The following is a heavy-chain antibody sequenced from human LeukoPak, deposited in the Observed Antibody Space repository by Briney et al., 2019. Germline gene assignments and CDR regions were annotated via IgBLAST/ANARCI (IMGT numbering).Heavy chain of an antibody. D-gene: IGHD1-14*01. CDR2: ISRNGGST. Sequence: PGGSLRLSCSASGFTFNSYPVHWVRQAPGKGLEYVSGISRNGGSTYYADSVKGRFTISRDNSKNTLSLQMSSLRAEDTAVYYCAKTLARHGTFDYWGQGTLVTVSS. J-gene: IGHJ4*02. CDR3: AKTLARHGTFDY. V-gene: IGHV3-64D*06. CDR1: GFTFNSYP.